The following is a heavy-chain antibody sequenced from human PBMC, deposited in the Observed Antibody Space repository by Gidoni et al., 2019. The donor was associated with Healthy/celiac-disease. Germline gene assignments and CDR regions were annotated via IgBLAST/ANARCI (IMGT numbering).Heavy chain of an antibody. CDR1: VGSFSGYY. CDR3: ARGPHGRTTSGSYYKVNLPYYYYGMDV. J-gene: IGHJ6*02. V-gene: IGHV4-34*01. CDR2: INHSGST. Sequence: QVQLQQWGAGLLKPSVTLSLTCPVYVGSFSGYYWSWIRQPPGKGLEWIGEINHSGSTNYNPSLKSRVTISVDTSKNQFSLKLSSVTAADTAVYYCARGPHGRTTSGSYYKVNLPYYYYGMDVWGQGTTVTVSS. D-gene: IGHD3-10*01.